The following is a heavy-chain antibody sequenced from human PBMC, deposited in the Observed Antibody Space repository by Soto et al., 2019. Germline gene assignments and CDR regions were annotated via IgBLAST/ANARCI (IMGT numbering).Heavy chain of an antibody. CDR2: VSDSGGDT. CDR1: GFTFSSYA. J-gene: IGHJ4*02. Sequence: EVPLLESGGGLVQPGGSLRLSCAASGFTFSSYAMSWVRQAPGKGLEWVSIVSDSGGDTFYADSVKGRFAISRDNSKNTLYLQMNSLTAEDTALYYCAKHFVNGEVDYWGQGTLVTVSS. D-gene: IGHD3-10*01. CDR3: AKHFVNGEVDY. V-gene: IGHV3-23*01.